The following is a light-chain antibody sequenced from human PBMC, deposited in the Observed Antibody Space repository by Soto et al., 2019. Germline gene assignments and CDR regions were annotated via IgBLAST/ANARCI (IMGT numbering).Light chain of an antibody. CDR1: QSVSSN. J-gene: IGKJ2*01. CDR3: QQYSAVTRDT. CDR2: GAS. V-gene: IGKV3-15*01. Sequence: EIVMTQSPATLSVSPGERATLSCRASQSVSSNLAWYQQKPGQAPRLLIYGASTRATGIPARFSGSGPGTEVTLTISSLQSEDFAVYYCQQYSAVTRDTFVQGTKLEIK.